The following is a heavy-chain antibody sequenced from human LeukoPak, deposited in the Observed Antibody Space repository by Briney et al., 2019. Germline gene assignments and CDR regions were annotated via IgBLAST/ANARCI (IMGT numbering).Heavy chain of an antibody. CDR2: IVVGSGNT. Sequence: SVKVSCKASGFTFTSSAMQWVRQARGQRLEWIGWIVVGSGNTNYAQKFQERVTITRDMSTSTAYMELSSLRSEDTAVYYCAANASYDSSPFDYWGQGTLVTASS. D-gene: IGHD3-22*01. V-gene: IGHV1-58*02. CDR1: GFTFTSSA. CDR3: AANASYDSSPFDY. J-gene: IGHJ4*02.